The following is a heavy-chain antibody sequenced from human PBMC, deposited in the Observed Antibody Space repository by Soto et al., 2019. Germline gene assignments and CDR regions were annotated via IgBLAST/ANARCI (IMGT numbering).Heavy chain of an antibody. D-gene: IGHD6-13*01. CDR2: ISYDGSNK. V-gene: IGHV3-30*03. J-gene: IGHJ3*02. CDR3: ALLLAAAGTNDAFDI. Sequence: HPGGSLRLSCAASGFTFGSYGMHWARKAPGKGLEWEAVISYDGSNKYYADSVKGRFTISRDNSKNTLYLQMNSLRAEDTAVYYCALLLAAAGTNDAFDIWGQGTMVTVSS. CDR1: GFTFGSYG.